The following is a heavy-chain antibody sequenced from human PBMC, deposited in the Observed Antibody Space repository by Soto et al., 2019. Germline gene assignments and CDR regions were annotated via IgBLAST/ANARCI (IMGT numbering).Heavy chain of an antibody. CDR3: AREPNYYGMDV. CDR2: ISYDGSNK. CDR1: GFTFSSYA. J-gene: IGHJ6*02. Sequence: GGSLRLSCAASGFTFSSYAMHWVRQAPGKGLEWVAVISYDGSNKYYADSVKGRFTISRDNSKNTLYLQMNSLRAEDTAVYYCAREPNYYGMDVWGQGTTVTVSS. V-gene: IGHV3-30-3*01.